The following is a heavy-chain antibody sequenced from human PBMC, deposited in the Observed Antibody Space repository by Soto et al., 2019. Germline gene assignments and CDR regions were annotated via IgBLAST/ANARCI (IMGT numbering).Heavy chain of an antibody. Sequence: ESLKISCKGSGYSFTSYWIGWVRQMPGKGLEWMGIIYPGDSDTRYSPSFQGQVTISADKSISTAYLQWSSLKASDTAMYYCARGEGTLYCSGGSCYPRANYGMDVWGQGTTVTVSS. CDR2: IYPGDSDT. CDR3: ARGEGTLYCSGGSCYPRANYGMDV. D-gene: IGHD2-15*01. J-gene: IGHJ6*02. V-gene: IGHV5-51*01. CDR1: GYSFTSYW.